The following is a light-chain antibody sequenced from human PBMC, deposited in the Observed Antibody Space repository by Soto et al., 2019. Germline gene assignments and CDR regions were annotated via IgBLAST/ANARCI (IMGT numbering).Light chain of an antibody. J-gene: IGKJ1*01. V-gene: IGKV1-5*01. Sequence: DIQMTQSPSTLSASVGDRVTITCRASQSISSWLAWYQQKPGKAPKLLIYDASSLESGVPSRFSGSGSATEFTLTISSLQPDDFATDYCQQYNNYWTFGQGTRVEI. CDR2: DAS. CDR1: QSISSW. CDR3: QQYNNYWT.